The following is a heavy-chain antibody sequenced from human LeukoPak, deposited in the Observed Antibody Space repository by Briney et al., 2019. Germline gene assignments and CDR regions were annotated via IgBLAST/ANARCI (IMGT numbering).Heavy chain of an antibody. CDR2: IKQDGSQK. CDR3: AREMIKDYFDY. V-gene: IGHV3-7*01. Sequence: GGSLRLSCTASGFTFSSYWMSWVRQAPGKGLEWVANIKQDGSQKYYVNSVKGRFSISRDNAEDSLFLQMSSLRAEDTATYYCAREMIKDYFDYWGQGALVTVSS. D-gene: IGHD3-16*01. J-gene: IGHJ4*02. CDR1: GFTFSSYW.